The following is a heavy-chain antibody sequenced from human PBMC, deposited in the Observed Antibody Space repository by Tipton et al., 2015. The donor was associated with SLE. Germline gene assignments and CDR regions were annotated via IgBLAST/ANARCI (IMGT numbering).Heavy chain of an antibody. CDR1: GYSFTSYW. CDR3: ARHRNAVVVPATGYWFDP. CDR2: IYPGDSDT. D-gene: IGHD2-2*01. V-gene: IGHV5-51*01. J-gene: IGHJ5*02. Sequence: QSGAEVKKPGESLKISCKGSGYSFTSYWIGWVRQMPGKGLEWMGIIYPGDSDTRYSPSFQGQVTISADKSISTAYLQWSSLKASDTAMYYCARHRNAVVVPATGYWFDPWGQGTLVTVSS.